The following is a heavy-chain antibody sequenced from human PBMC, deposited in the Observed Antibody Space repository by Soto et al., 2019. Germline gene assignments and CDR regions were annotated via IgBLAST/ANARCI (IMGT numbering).Heavy chain of an antibody. Sequence: QVQLVQSGAEVKKPGSSVKVSCKASGGTFSSYAISWVRQAPGQGLEWMGGIIPIFGTANYAQKFQGRVTITADKSTRTAYMELSSLRSEDTAVYYCARPTREWFPPASDYYYGMDVWGQGTTVTVSS. CDR2: IIPIFGTA. CDR1: GGTFSSYA. J-gene: IGHJ6*02. V-gene: IGHV1-69*06. CDR3: ARPTREWFPPASDYYYGMDV. D-gene: IGHD3-3*01.